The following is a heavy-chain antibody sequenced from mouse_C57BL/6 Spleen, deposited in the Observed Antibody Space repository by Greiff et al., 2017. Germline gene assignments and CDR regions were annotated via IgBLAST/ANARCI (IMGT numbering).Heavy chain of an antibody. CDR3: TTLDSSGY. CDR2: IDPENGDT. D-gene: IGHD3-2*02. CDR1: GFNIKDDY. J-gene: IGHJ3*01. Sequence: EVQLQQSGAELVRPGASVKLSCTASGFNIKDDYMHWVKQRPEQGLEWIGWIDPENGDTEYASKFQGKATITADTSSNTAYLQLSSLTSEDTAVYYCTTLDSSGYWGQGTLVTVSA. V-gene: IGHV14-4*01.